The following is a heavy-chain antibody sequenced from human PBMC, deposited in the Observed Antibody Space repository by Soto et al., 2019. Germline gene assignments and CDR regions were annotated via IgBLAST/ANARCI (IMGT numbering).Heavy chain of an antibody. J-gene: IGHJ5*02. D-gene: IGHD6-13*01. CDR3: ARERPDGSRLAP. CDR2: IYYSGST. V-gene: IGHV4-30-4*01. Sequence: SEFVSLTCTVSGGSISSGDYCWSCIRQPPGKGLEWIGYIYYSGSTYYNPSLKSRVTISVDTSKHQFSLKLSSVTAADTAVYYCARERPDGSRLAPWGQGTLVTVSS. CDR1: GGSISSGDYC.